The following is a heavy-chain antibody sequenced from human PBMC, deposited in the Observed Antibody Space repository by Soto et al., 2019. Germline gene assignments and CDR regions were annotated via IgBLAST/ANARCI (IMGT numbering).Heavy chain of an antibody. V-gene: IGHV4-31*03. CDR1: GGSISSGGYC. J-gene: IGHJ4*02. D-gene: IGHD4-17*01. CDR2: IYYSGST. CDR3: ASDYGGNSLVDY. Sequence: QVQLQESGPGLVKPSQTLSLTCTVSGGSISSGGYCWSWIRQHPGKGLEWIGYIYYSGSTYYNPSLKRRVTISVDTSKNQFSLKLSSVTAADTAVYYCASDYGGNSLVDYWGQGTLVTVSS.